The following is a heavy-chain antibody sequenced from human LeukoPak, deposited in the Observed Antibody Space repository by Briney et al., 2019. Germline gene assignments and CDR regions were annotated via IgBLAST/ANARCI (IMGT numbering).Heavy chain of an antibody. V-gene: IGHV3-23*01. CDR3: AKDRGYCTNGVCPIQLNWFDP. Sequence: GGSLRLSCAASGFTFSSYAMSWVRQAPGKGLELVSAISGSGGSTYYADSVKGRFTISRDNSKNTLYLQMNSLRAEDTAVYYCAKDRGYCTNGVCPIQLNWFDPWGQGTLVTVSS. D-gene: IGHD2-8*01. J-gene: IGHJ5*02. CDR2: ISGSGGST. CDR1: GFTFSSYA.